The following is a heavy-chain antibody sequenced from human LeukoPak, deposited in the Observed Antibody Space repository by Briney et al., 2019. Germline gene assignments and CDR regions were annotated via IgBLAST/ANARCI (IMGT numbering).Heavy chain of an antibody. Sequence: SETLSLTCTVSGGSISSGSYYWSWIRQPAGKGLEWIGRIYTSGSTNYNPSLKSRVTISVDTSKNQFSLKLSSVTAADTAVYYCARGGNMDGYNWDILDYWGQGTLVTVSS. V-gene: IGHV4-61*02. CDR1: GGSISSGSYY. CDR2: IYTSGST. D-gene: IGHD5-24*01. J-gene: IGHJ4*02. CDR3: ARGGNMDGYNWDILDY.